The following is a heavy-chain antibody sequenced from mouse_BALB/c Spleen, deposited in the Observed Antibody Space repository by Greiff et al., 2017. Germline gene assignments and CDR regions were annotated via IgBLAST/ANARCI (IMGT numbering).Heavy chain of an antibody. CDR3: ARKGDGSYWYFDV. V-gene: IGHV1-4*02. D-gene: IGHD2-3*01. CDR2: INPSSGYT. CDR1: GYTFTSYT. J-gene: IGHJ1*01. Sequence: VKLQESAAELARPGASVKMSCKASGYTFTSYTMHWVKQRPGQGLEWIGYINPSSGYTEYNQKFKDKTTLTADKSSSTAYMQLSSLTSEDSAVYYCARKGDGSYWYFDVWGAGTTVTVSS.